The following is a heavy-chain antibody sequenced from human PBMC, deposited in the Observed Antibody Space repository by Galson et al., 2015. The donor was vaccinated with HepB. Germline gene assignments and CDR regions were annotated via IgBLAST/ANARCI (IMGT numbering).Heavy chain of an antibody. CDR2: VSFDGRNT. J-gene: IGHJ5*02. V-gene: IGHV3-30*03. Sequence: LRLSCAASGFTFSRSGMHWVRQSPGKGLEWVAGVSFDGRNTYYADSVKGRFIISRDSSKKTVYLQMNSLRSKDTAVYYCTRAAAGRTATTTLAWGQGLLVTASS. CDR3: TRAAAGRTATTTLA. CDR1: GFTFSRSG. D-gene: IGHD4-17*01.